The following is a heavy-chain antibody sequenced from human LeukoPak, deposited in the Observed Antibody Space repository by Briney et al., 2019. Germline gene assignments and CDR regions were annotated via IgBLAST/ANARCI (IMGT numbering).Heavy chain of an antibody. Sequence: SETLSLTCTVSGGSISSYYRSWIRQPAGKGLEWIGRIYTSGSTNYNPSLKSRVTMSVDTSKNQFSLKLSSVTAADTAVYYCARVGCSSTSCTKFDYWGQGTLVTVSS. V-gene: IGHV4-4*07. J-gene: IGHJ4*02. CDR1: GGSISSYY. D-gene: IGHD2-2*01. CDR2: IYTSGST. CDR3: ARVGCSSTSCTKFDY.